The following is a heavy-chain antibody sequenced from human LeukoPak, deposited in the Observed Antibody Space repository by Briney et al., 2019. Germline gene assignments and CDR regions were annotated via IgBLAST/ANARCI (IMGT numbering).Heavy chain of an antibody. Sequence: GGSLRLSCAAPGFNFTNAWMTWVRQAPGKGLEWVGRIKSEADGGTIHYGAPVKGRFIISRDDSKNTVGLQMNSLKTEDTGVYYCTTSIVGTTAYWGPGTLVIVSS. CDR3: TTSIVGTTAY. D-gene: IGHD1-26*01. V-gene: IGHV3-15*01. J-gene: IGHJ4*02. CDR2: IKSEADGGTI. CDR1: GFNFTNAW.